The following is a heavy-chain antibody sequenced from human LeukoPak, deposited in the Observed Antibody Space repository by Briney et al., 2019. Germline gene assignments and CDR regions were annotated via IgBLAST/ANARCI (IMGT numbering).Heavy chain of an antibody. CDR2: IWYDGSNK. D-gene: IGHD3-22*01. Sequence: GGSLRLSCVASGFTFSTYGMHWVRQAPGKGLEWVAVIWYDGSNKYYTDSVKGRFTISRDNSKNTLYLQMNSLRAEDTAVYYCASHYDSSGKPFDYWGQGTLVTVSS. V-gene: IGHV3-33*01. J-gene: IGHJ4*02. CDR3: ASHYDSSGKPFDY. CDR1: GFTFSTYG.